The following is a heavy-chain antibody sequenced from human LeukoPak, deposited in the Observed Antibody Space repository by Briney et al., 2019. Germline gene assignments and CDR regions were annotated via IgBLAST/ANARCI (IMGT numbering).Heavy chain of an antibody. CDR2: IIPIFGTA. J-gene: IGHJ4*02. D-gene: IGHD3-22*01. V-gene: IGHV1-69*13. CDR3: ASHLGYDSRNDYFPD. Sequence: SVNVSCTASGGTFSSYAISWVRQAPGQGLEWMGGIIPIFGTANYAQKFQGRVTVTAGESTSTAYMELSSLRSEDTAVYYCASHLGYDSRNDYFPDWGQGTLVTVSS. CDR1: GGTFSSYA.